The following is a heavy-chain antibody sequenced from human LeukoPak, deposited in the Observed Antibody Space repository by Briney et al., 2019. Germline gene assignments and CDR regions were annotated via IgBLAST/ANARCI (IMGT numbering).Heavy chain of an antibody. CDR1: GGSISSYY. Sequence: SETLSLTCTVSGGSISSYYWSWIRQPPGKGLEWIGYIYYSGSTNYNPSLKSRVTISVDTSKNQFSLKLSSVTAADTAIYYCARDGYSGAWASYYFDFWGQGTLVTVSS. CDR3: ARDGYSGAWASYYFDF. D-gene: IGHD6-19*01. V-gene: IGHV4-59*01. J-gene: IGHJ4*02. CDR2: IYYSGST.